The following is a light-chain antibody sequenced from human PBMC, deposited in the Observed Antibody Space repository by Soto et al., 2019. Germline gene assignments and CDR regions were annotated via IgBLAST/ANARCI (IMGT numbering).Light chain of an antibody. J-gene: IGKJ5*01. Sequence: DIVMTQSPAALFVYPGEGAALSCRASHSISVNVAWYQLRPGQAPRLPIHDASHRAAGIPARFSGSGFGTDFTLTISSLEPEDAAVYCCQQRSNWPPITFGQGTRLEIK. CDR1: HSISVN. CDR2: DAS. CDR3: QQRSNWPPIT. V-gene: IGKV3-11*01.